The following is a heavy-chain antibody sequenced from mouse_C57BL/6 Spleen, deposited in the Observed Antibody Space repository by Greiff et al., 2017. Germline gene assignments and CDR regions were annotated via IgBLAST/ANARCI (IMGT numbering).Heavy chain of an antibody. J-gene: IGHJ4*01. CDR2: IHPSDSDT. Sequence: QVHVKQPGAELVKPGASVKVSCKASGYTFTSYWMHWVKQRPGQGLEWIGRIHPSDSDTNYNQKFKGKATLTVDKSSSTAYMQLSSLTSEDSAVYYCAIGDSSGYAMDYWGQGTSVTVSS. V-gene: IGHV1-74*01. D-gene: IGHD3-2*02. CDR3: AIGDSSGYAMDY. CDR1: GYTFTSYW.